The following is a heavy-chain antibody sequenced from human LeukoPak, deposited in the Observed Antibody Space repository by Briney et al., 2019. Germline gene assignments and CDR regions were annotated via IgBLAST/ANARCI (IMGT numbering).Heavy chain of an antibody. CDR3: ATTGDAFDI. V-gene: IGHV1-69*13. Sequence: SVKVSCKGSGGTLSSYAISWVRQAPGQGLEWMGGIIPIFGTANYAQKFQGRVTITADESTSTAYMELSSLRSDDTAIYYCATTGDAFDIWGQGTMVTVSS. CDR2: IIPIFGTA. J-gene: IGHJ3*02. CDR1: GGTLSSYA. D-gene: IGHD4-17*01.